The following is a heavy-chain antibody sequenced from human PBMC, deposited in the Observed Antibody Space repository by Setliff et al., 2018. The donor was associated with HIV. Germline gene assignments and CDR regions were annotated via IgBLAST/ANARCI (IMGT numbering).Heavy chain of an antibody. J-gene: IGHJ3*02. D-gene: IGHD2-8*01. Sequence: ASVKVSSKASGYTFTSYYIHWVRQAPGQGLEWMGVIHPSGGSTSYAQSFQDRVTMTRDTSTSTAYMELNSLRSEDTAMYYCARDLGYCTNGACPLTAEGAFDIWGQGTMVTVSS. CDR3: ARDLGYCTNGACPLTAEGAFDI. V-gene: IGHV1-46*01. CDR1: GYTFTSYY. CDR2: IHPSGGST.